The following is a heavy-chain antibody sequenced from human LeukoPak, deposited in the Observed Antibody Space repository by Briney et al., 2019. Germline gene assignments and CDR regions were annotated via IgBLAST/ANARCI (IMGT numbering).Heavy chain of an antibody. Sequence: SETLSLTCTVSDGSISSYYWSWIRQPPGKGLEWIGYIYTSGSTNYNPSLKSRVTISVDTSKNQFSLKLSSVTAADTAVYYCARVKRFLEWFANTYYYYMDVWGKGTTVTVSS. J-gene: IGHJ6*03. CDR1: DGSISSYY. CDR2: IYTSGST. CDR3: ARVKRFLEWFANTYYYYMDV. V-gene: IGHV4-4*09. D-gene: IGHD3-3*01.